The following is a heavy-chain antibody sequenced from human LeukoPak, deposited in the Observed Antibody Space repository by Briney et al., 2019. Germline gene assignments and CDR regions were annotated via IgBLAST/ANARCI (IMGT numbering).Heavy chain of an antibody. J-gene: IGHJ6*03. CDR1: GLTVSSNC. D-gene: IGHD1-26*01. CDR2: ITSSSSYI. V-gene: IGHV3-21*01. Sequence: GGSLRLSCAASGLTVSSNCMSWVRQAPGKGLEWVSSITSSSSYIYYADSVKGRFTISRDNAKTSLYLQMNSLRDEDTAVYYCARDPYSGNYGDYYYYYMDVWGKGTTVTISS. CDR3: ARDPYSGNYGDYYYYYMDV.